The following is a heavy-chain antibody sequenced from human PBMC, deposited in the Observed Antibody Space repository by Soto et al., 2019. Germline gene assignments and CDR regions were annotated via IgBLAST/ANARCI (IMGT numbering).Heavy chain of an antibody. J-gene: IGHJ4*02. Sequence: SETLSLTCTVSGGSISSGDYYWSWIRQPPGKGLEWIGYIYYSGSTYYNPSLKSRVTISVDASKNQFSLKLSSVTAADTAVYYCARDLGYSSHFDYWGQGTLVTVSS. CDR1: GGSISSGDYY. D-gene: IGHD6-13*01. CDR2: IYYSGST. CDR3: ARDLGYSSHFDY. V-gene: IGHV4-30-4*01.